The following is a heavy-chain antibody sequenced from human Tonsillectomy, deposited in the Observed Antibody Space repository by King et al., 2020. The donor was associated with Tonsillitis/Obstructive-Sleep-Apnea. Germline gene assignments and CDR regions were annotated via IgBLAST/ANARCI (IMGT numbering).Heavy chain of an antibody. CDR3: ARGFRGDHGGNSEFDY. CDR1: GGSFSGYY. Sequence: VQLQQWGAGLLKPSETLSLTCAVYGGSFSGYYWSWIRQPPGKGLEWIGEINHSGSTNYNPSLKSRVTISVDTSKNQFSLKLSSVTAADTAVYYCARGFRGDHGGNSEFDYWGQGTLVTVSS. CDR2: INHSGST. J-gene: IGHJ4*02. V-gene: IGHV4-34*01. D-gene: IGHD4-23*01.